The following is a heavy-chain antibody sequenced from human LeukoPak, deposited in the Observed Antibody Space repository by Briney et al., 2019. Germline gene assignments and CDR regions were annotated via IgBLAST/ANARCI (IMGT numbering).Heavy chain of an antibody. V-gene: IGHV4-39*02. CDR3: AREETDYDSLTGLDY. D-gene: IGHD3-9*01. CDR1: GDSISSSNFY. J-gene: IGHJ4*02. Sequence: SETLSLTCTVSGDSISSSNFYWGWIRQPPGKGLEWIGKIYYSGSTYYNPSLKSRVTISVDTSKNQFSLKMRSVTAADTAVYFCAREETDYDSLTGLDYWGQGTLVTVSS. CDR2: IYYSGST.